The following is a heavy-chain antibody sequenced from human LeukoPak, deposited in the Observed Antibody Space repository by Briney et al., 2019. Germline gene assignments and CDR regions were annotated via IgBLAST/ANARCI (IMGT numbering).Heavy chain of an antibody. D-gene: IGHD2-2*01. Sequence: GGSLRLSCAASGFTFSSHSMNWVRQAPGKGLECVSSISSSSSYIYYADSVKGRFTISRDNAKNSLYLQMNSLRAEDTAVYYCARDVGCSSTSCYAIFDYWGQGTLVTVSS. CDR1: GFTFSSHS. V-gene: IGHV3-21*01. CDR2: ISSSSSYI. J-gene: IGHJ4*02. CDR3: ARDVGCSSTSCYAIFDY.